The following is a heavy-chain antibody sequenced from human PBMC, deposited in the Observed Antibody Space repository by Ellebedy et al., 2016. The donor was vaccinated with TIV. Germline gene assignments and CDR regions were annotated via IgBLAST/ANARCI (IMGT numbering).Heavy chain of an antibody. CDR2: INAGNGNT. D-gene: IGHD3-10*01. CDR3: AREVREVVWFDY. CDR1: GYTFTSYA. V-gene: IGHV1-3*01. Sequence: ASVKVSXXASGYTFTSYAMHWVRQAPGQRLEWMGWINAGNGNTKYSQKFQGRVTITRDTSASTAYMELNSLRSEDTAVYYCAREVREVVWFDYWGQGTLVTVSS. J-gene: IGHJ4*02.